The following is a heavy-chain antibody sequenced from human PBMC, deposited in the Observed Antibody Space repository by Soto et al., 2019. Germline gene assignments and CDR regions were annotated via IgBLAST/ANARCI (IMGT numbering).Heavy chain of an antibody. J-gene: IGHJ6*02. CDR3: ARDTVTSLTPYQGFYYYGMDV. CDR1: GYSFTSYW. CDR2: IYPGDSDT. V-gene: IGHV5-51*01. Sequence: ESLKISCKGSGYSFTSYWIGWVRQMPGKGLEWMGIIYPGDSDTRYSPSFQGQVTISADKSISTAYLQWSSLRASDTAIYYCARDTVTSLTPYQGFYYYGMDVWGQGTTVTVSS. D-gene: IGHD2-2*01.